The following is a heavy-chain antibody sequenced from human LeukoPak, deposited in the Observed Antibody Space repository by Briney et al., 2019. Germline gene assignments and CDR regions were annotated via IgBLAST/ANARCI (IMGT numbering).Heavy chain of an antibody. V-gene: IGHV3-15*01. CDR3: TTAPYGDFDN. J-gene: IGHJ4*02. CDR1: GFTFSNAW. Sequence: GGSLRLSCAASGFTFSNAWMSWVRQAPGKGLEWVGRIKSKTDGETTDYAAPVKGRFTISRDDSKNTLYLQMNSLKSDDTAVYYCTTAPYGDFDNWGQGSLVTVSS. CDR2: IKSKTDGETT. D-gene: IGHD4/OR15-4a*01.